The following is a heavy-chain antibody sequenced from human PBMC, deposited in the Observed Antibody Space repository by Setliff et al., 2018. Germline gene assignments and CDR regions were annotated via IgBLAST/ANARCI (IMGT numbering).Heavy chain of an antibody. V-gene: IGHV5-51*01. CDR2: VYPGDSYT. CDR3: AILRGYSGYDVLNYYYYMDV. CDR1: GYSFTSYW. J-gene: IGHJ6*03. Sequence: PGESLKISCKGSGYSFTSYWIGWVRQMPGKGLEWMGIVYPGDSYTNYSPSFQGHVTISADKSISTAYLQWSSLKASDTAMYYCAILRGYSGYDVLNYYYYMDVWGKGTTVTVSS. D-gene: IGHD5-12*01.